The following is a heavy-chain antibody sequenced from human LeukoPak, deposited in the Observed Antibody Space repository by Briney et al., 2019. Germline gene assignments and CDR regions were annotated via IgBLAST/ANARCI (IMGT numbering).Heavy chain of an antibody. CDR1: GFTFSSYS. D-gene: IGHD2-2*01. CDR2: ISSSSSYT. J-gene: IGHJ3*02. CDR3: VKGYIVVVPAAVLGSINDAFDI. Sequence: GGSLRLSCGASGFTFSSYSMNWVRQAPGKGLEWVSSISSSSSYTCYADSVKGRFTISRDNAKNSLYLQMNSLRAEDTAVYYCVKGYIVVVPAAVLGSINDAFDIWGQGTMVTVSS. V-gene: IGHV3-21*01.